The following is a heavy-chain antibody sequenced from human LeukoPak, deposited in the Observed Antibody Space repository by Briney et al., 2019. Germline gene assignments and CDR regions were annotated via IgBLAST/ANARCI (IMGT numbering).Heavy chain of an antibody. CDR3: ARDLDSSSWAF. J-gene: IGHJ4*02. Sequence: PGGSLRLSCSASGFSFSSSAMYWVRQAPGKGLEYVSGITSSGGSTDYADSVKGRFTISRDNAKNSLYLQMNSLRAEDTAVYYCARDLDSSSWAFGGQGTLVTVSS. V-gene: IGHV3-64*04. CDR2: ITSSGGST. CDR1: GFSFSSSA. D-gene: IGHD6-13*01.